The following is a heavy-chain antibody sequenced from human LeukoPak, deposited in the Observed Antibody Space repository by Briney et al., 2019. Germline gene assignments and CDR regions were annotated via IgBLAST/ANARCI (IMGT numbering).Heavy chain of an antibody. CDR1: GYTFTRYS. V-gene: IGHV1-18*01. D-gene: IGHD6-13*01. Sequence: ASVKVSCKASGYTFTRYSISWVRQAPGQGLEWMGWISAYNGNTNYAQKLQGRVTMTTDTSSSTAYMELRSLRSDDTAVYYCARDRRTYSSSWYYFDYWGQGTLVTVSS. CDR3: ARDRRTYSSSWYYFDY. CDR2: ISAYNGNT. J-gene: IGHJ4*02.